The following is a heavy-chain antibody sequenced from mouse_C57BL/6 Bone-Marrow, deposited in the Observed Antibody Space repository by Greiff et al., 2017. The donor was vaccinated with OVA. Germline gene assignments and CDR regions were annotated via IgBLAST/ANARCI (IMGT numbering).Heavy chain of an antibody. Sequence: EVMLVESGGGLVQPKGSLKLSCAASGFSFNTYAMNWVRQAPGKGLEWVARIRSKSNNYATYYADSVKDRFTISRDDSESMLYLQMNNLKTEATAMYYCVRTLRGYAMDYWGQGTSVTVSS. CDR1: GFSFNTYA. V-gene: IGHV10-1*01. CDR3: VRTLRGYAMDY. J-gene: IGHJ4*01. D-gene: IGHD1-1*01. CDR2: IRSKSNNYAT.